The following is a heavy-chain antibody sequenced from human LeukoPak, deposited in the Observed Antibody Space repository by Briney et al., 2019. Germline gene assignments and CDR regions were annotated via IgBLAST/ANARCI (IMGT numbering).Heavy chain of an antibody. V-gene: IGHV3-21*01. J-gene: IGHJ1*01. Sequence: GGSLRLSCTASGFTFSDYSMNWVRQAPGKGLEWVSSISRRSRHVYYAGSVKGRFTISRDSAWNSLYLQMNSLRAEDMAVYFCVRDLLGSGSTTAYLHHWGQGTLVTVSS. CDR3: VRDLLGSGSTTAYLHH. CDR2: ISRRSRHV. CDR1: GFTFSDYS. D-gene: IGHD1-1*01.